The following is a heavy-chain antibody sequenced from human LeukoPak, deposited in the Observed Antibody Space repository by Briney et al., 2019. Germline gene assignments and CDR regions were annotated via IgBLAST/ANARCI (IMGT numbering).Heavy chain of an antibody. V-gene: IGHV1-18*01. D-gene: IGHD6-6*01. CDR3: ARAREFSSSSGRAYYFDY. CDR1: GYTFTSYG. J-gene: IGHJ4*02. Sequence: ASVKVSCKASGYTFTSYGISWVRQAPGQGLEWMGWISAYIGNTNYAQKLQGRVTMTTDTSTSTAYMELRSLRSDDTAVYYCARAREFSSSSGRAYYFDYWGQGTLVTVSS. CDR2: ISAYIGNT.